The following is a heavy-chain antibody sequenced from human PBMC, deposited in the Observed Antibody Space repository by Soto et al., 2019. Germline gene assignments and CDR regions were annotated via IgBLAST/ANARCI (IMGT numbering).Heavy chain of an antibody. J-gene: IGHJ4*02. Sequence: LRLSCAASVFTFSNYAMSWVRRAPGTGLEWVSTISGGGDGTYYSDSVKGRFTISRDNSKNTLYLQINSLRADDTAVFHCARGGYSRGWSFDYWGQGTLVTVSS. CDR3: ARGGYSRGWSFDY. CDR2: ISGGGDGT. V-gene: IGHV3-23*01. D-gene: IGHD6-19*01. CDR1: VFTFSNYA.